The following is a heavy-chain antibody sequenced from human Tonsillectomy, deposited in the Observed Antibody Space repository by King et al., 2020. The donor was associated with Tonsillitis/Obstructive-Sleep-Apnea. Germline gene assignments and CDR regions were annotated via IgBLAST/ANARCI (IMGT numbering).Heavy chain of an antibody. J-gene: IGHJ3*02. D-gene: IGHD3-22*01. V-gene: IGHV2-26*01. CDR2: IFSNDEK. Sequence: FTLKESGPVLVKPTETLTLTCTVSGFSLSNAGMGVSWIRQPPGKALEWLAHIFSNDEKSYSTSLKSRLTISKDTSKSQVVLTMTNMDPVDTATYYCARRAYYYDSTGYYGDAFDIWGQGTMVTVSS. CDR1: GFSLSNAGMG. CDR3: ARRAYYYDSTGYYGDAFDI.